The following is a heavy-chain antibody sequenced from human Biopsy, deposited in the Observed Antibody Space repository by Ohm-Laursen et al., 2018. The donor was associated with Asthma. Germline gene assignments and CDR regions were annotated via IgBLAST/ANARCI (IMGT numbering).Heavy chain of an antibody. CDR3: ARTTYGDDGFDP. Sequence: TLSLTWTVSGGSINIGDYYWSWIRQHPVKGLKWIGYIYYSGSTYYNPSLKSRVSISLDTSKNQFSLSLTSVTAADTAVYYCARTTYGDDGFDPWGQGTLVTVSS. V-gene: IGHV4-31*02. CDR1: GGSINIGDYY. J-gene: IGHJ5*02. CDR2: IYYSGST. D-gene: IGHD4-17*01.